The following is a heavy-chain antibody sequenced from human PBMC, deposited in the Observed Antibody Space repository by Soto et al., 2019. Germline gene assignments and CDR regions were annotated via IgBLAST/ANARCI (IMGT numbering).Heavy chain of an antibody. CDR3: ARSVTGDSEFRVFDI. CDR1: QFSFSNYW. CDR2: INKDESET. D-gene: IGHD2-21*02. Sequence: LVQSGGGLVPPGESLTVSCAPSQFSFSNYWMNWVRQAPGKAREWVANINKDESETDYVVSVRGRFTIFRDNAKNLLYLQMRRLRADDTAVYYCARSVTGDSEFRVFDIWGQGTVVTV. J-gene: IGHJ3*02. V-gene: IGHV3-7*01.